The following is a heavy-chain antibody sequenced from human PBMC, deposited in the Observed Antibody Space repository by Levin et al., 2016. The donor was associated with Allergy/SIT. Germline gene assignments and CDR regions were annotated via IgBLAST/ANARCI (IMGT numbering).Heavy chain of an antibody. Sequence: GGSLRLSCAASGFTFSNSAMNWVRQAPGKGLQWVSSITNTGITTFYADFVKGRFTVSRDNSKNTLYLQMNSLRAEDTAVYYCAKDASTRFVYGLDVWGQGTTVTVSS. CDR3: AKDASTRFVYGLDV. CDR1: GFTFSNSA. CDR2: ITNTGITT. J-gene: IGHJ6*02. D-gene: IGHD3-3*01. V-gene: IGHV3-23*01.